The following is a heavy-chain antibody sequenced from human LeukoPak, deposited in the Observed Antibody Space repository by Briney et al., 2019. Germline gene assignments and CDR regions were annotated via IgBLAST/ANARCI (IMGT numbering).Heavy chain of an antibody. CDR1: AGSISSSSYY. Sequence: PSETLSLTCPVPAGSISSSSYYWGWLRQPPGKGLEWTGSIYYSGSTYYNPSLKSRVTISVDTSKNQFSLKLSSVTAADTAVYYCARHEGYGGAYYYYMDVWGKGTTVTVSS. CDR3: ARHEGYGGAYYYYMDV. CDR2: IYYSGST. D-gene: IGHD1-1*01. V-gene: IGHV4-39*01. J-gene: IGHJ6*03.